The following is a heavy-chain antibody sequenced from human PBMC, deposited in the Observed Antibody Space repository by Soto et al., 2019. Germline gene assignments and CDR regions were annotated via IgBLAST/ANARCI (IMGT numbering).Heavy chain of an antibody. CDR3: ARDQSCSGGSCYSDLGY. D-gene: IGHD2-15*01. Sequence: QVQLQQWGAGLLKPSETLSLTCAVYGGSFSGYYWSWIRQPPGKGLEWIGEINHSGSTNYNPSLKSRVTISVDTSKNQFSLKLSSVTAADTAVYYCARDQSCSGGSCYSDLGYWGQGTLVTVSS. CDR2: INHSGST. V-gene: IGHV4-34*01. CDR1: GGSFSGYY. J-gene: IGHJ4*02.